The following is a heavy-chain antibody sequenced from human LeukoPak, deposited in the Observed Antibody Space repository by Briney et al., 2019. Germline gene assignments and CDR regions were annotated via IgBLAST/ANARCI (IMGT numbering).Heavy chain of an antibody. J-gene: IGHJ5*02. V-gene: IGHV7-4-1*02. CDR2: INTNTGNP. Sequence: GASVKVSCKASGYTFTSYAMNWVRQAPGQGLEWLGRINTNTGNPTYAQGFTGRFVFSLDTSVSTAYLQISSLKAEDTAVYYCARESCSGGSCYLWFDPWGQGTLVTVSS. CDR3: ARESCSGGSCYLWFDP. D-gene: IGHD2-15*01. CDR1: GYTFTSYA.